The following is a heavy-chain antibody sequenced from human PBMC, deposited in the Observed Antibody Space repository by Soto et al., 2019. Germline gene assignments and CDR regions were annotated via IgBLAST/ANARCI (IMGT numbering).Heavy chain of an antibody. J-gene: IGHJ6*03. CDR1: GGSISSSSYY. D-gene: IGHD5-12*01. CDR3: ARISVASRYLDV. Sequence: QLQLGESGPGLVKPSETLSLTCTVSGGSISSSSYYWGWIRQSPGKGLECIGSFYYSGSTYYSPSLRSGVTISGDTSRKQIPVRRSSVSAADPAVYYCARISVASRYLDVWGKGTTVTVSS. CDR2: FYYSGST. V-gene: IGHV4-39*01.